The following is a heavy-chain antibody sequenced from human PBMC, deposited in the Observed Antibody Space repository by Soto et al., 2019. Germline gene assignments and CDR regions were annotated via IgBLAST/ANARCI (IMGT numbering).Heavy chain of an antibody. D-gene: IGHD2-2*01. J-gene: IGHJ6*02. Sequence: QVQLVESGGGVVQPGRSLRLSCAASGFTFSSYNMHWVRQAPGTGLEWVAVISFDGTNKYYADSVKGRFTSSRDNSKNTLYLQMTSLRAEDTAVYYCARDIFTNYYYYGMDVWGQGTTVTVSS. CDR3: ARDIFTNYYYYGMDV. CDR1: GFTFSSYN. CDR2: ISFDGTNK. V-gene: IGHV3-30-3*01.